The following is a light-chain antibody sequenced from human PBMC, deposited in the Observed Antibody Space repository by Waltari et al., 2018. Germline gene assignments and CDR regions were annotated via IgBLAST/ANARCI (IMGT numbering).Light chain of an antibody. Sequence: LVLTQSPSASASLGPSVKLTCTLSSGHSSSAIAWHQQQPEKGPRYLMKLNSDGSHSKGDGIPDRFSGSSSGAERYLTISSLQSEDEADYYCQTWGTGIVVFGGGTKLTVL. V-gene: IGLV4-69*01. CDR2: LNSDGSH. J-gene: IGLJ2*01. CDR1: SGHSSSA. CDR3: QTWGTGIVV.